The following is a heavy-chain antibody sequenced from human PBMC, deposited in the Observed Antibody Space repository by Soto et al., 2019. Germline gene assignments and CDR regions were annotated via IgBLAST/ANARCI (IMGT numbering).Heavy chain of an antibody. D-gene: IGHD6-19*01. CDR3: ARGIAVAGIDY. Sequence: QVQLVESGGGVVQPGRSLRLSCAASGFTFSSYGMHWVRQAPGKGLEWVAVIWYDGSNKYYADSVKGRFTISRDNSKNTLYLQMNSLRAEETAVYYCARGIAVAGIDYWGQGTLVTVSS. CDR1: GFTFSSYG. J-gene: IGHJ4*02. CDR2: IWYDGSNK. V-gene: IGHV3-33*01.